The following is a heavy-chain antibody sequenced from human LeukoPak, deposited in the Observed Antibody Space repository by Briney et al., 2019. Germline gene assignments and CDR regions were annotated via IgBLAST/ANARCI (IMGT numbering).Heavy chain of an antibody. CDR2: NSGSGDSA. CDR1: GFTFRDYA. CDR3: AKSHYRSGGAGLYY. V-gene: IGHV3-23*01. J-gene: IGHJ4*02. D-gene: IGHD6-25*01. Sequence: GGSLRLSCAASGFTFRDYAMLSARQAPGKGLELVSNNSGSGDSAYYADSVKGRFTISRDNPKKTVSLHLYSLRAEDTALYYCAKSHYRSGGAGLYYWGQGALVTVSS.